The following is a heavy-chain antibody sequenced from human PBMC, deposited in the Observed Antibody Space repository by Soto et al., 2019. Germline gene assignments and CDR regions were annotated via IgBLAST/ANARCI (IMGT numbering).Heavy chain of an antibody. D-gene: IGHD2-15*01. Sequence: GGSLRLSFAASGFTFSSYAMSWFRQAPGKGLEWVSAISGSGGSTYYADSVKGRFTISRDNSKNTLYLQMNSLRAEDTAVYYCARRYCSGGRFPFDYWGQGTLVTVSS. J-gene: IGHJ4*02. CDR2: ISGSGGST. CDR1: GFTFSSYA. V-gene: IGHV3-23*01. CDR3: ARRYCSGGRFPFDY.